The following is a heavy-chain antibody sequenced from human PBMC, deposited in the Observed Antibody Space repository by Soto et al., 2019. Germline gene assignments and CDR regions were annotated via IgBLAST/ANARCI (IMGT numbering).Heavy chain of an antibody. V-gene: IGHV1-69*13. Sequence: AVKVTCKSCVGTFRSYAIMCVRPAPGQGLEWMGGIIPIFGTANYAQKFQGRVTITADESTSTAYMELSSLRSEDTAVYYCAREGEYYYGSGSYYRASGLYYYGMDVWGQGTTVTVSS. CDR1: VGTFRSYA. D-gene: IGHD3-10*01. J-gene: IGHJ6*02. CDR2: IIPIFGTA. CDR3: AREGEYYYGSGSYYRASGLYYYGMDV.